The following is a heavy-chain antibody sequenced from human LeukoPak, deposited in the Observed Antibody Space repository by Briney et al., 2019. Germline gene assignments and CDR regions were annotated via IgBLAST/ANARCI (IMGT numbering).Heavy chain of an antibody. V-gene: IGHV3-73*01. Sequence: GGSLRLSCAASGVTFSGSAMHWDRQASGKGLEWVGRIRSNANSYATASAAWGKGRFTISRDDSKNTAYLQMNSLKTEDTAVYYCTRRGGYYSSTSCYDDAIDISGQATKPTVSS. J-gene: IGHJ3*02. CDR1: GVTFSGSA. D-gene: IGHD2-2*01. CDR3: TRRGGYYSSTSCYDDAIDI. CDR2: IRSNANSYAT.